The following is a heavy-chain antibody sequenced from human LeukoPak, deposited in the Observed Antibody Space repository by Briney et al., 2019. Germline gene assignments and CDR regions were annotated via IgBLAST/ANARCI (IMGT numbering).Heavy chain of an antibody. CDR2: IYTSGST. D-gene: IGHD1-1*01. J-gene: IGHJ4*02. CDR1: GGSISSGSYY. CDR3: ATGSNWYVDY. V-gene: IGHV4-61*02. Sequence: SETLSLTCTVSGGSISSGSYYWSWIRQPAGKGLEWIGRIYTSGSTNYNPSLKSRVTISVDTSKNQFSLKLSSVTAADTAVYYCATGSNWYVDYWGQGTLVTVSS.